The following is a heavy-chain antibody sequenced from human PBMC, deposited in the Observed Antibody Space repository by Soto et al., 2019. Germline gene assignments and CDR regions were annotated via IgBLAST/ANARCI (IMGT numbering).Heavy chain of an antibody. CDR2: IVVGSGNT. D-gene: IGHD6-6*01. CDR3: AAGRYSSSSGWFDP. V-gene: IGHV1-58*01. Sequence: QMQLVQSGPEVKKPGTSVKVSCKASGFTFTSSAVQWVRQARGQRLEWIGWIVVGSGNTNYAQKFQERVTITRDMXXSTAYMELSSLRSEDTAVYYCAAGRYSSSSGWFDPWGQGTLVTVSS. CDR1: GFTFTSSA. J-gene: IGHJ5*02.